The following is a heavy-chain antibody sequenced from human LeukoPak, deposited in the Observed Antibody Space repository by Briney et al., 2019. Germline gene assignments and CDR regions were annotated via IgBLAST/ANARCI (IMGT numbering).Heavy chain of an antibody. D-gene: IGHD3-9*01. CDR1: GGSFSGYY. CDR3: ARVDFEIIDY. CDR2: INHSGST. Sequence: PSETLSLTCAVYGGSFSGYYWSWIRQPPGKGLEWIGEINHSGSTNYNPSLKSRVTISVDTSKNQFSLKLSSVTAADTAVYYCARVDFEIIDYWGQGTLVTVSS. V-gene: IGHV4-34*01. J-gene: IGHJ4*02.